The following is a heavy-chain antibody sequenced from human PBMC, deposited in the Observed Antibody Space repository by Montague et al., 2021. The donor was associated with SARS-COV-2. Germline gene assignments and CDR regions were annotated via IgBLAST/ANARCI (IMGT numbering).Heavy chain of an antibody. CDR2: IYYSGST. V-gene: IGHV4-39*01. CDR1: GGSISSSSYY. D-gene: IGHD3-9*01. Sequence: SETLSLTCTVSGGSISSSSYYWGWIRQPPGKGLEWIGSIYYSGSTYYNPSLKSRVTISVDTSKNQFSLKLSSVTAADTAVYYCEGSPSSYDILTGYYSSIDAFDIWGQGTMVTVSS. CDR3: EGSPSSYDILTGYYSSIDAFDI. J-gene: IGHJ3*02.